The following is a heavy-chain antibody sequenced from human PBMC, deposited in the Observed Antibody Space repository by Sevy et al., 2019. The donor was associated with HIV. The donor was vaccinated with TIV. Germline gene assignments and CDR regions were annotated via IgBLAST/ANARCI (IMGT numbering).Heavy chain of an antibody. CDR3: AGGDTTMITDLDY. V-gene: IGHV3-23*01. D-gene: IGHD3-16*01. CDR1: GLTLTTTG. Sequence: GGSLRLSCAASGLTLTTTGMSWVRQAPGKGLEWVAGVTSDGTTYYADSVRDGFTVSRDNSKNTLYLQLNSMRDDDTAVFYCAGGDTTMITDLDYWGQGTLVTVSS. J-gene: IGHJ4*02. CDR2: VTSDGTT.